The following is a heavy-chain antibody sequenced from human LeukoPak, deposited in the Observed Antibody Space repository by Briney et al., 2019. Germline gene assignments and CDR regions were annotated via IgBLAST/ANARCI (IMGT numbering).Heavy chain of an antibody. Sequence: GGSLRLSCAASGFTFSSYWMHWVRQAPGKGLMWVSRINNDGSNTNYADSVKGRFTISRDNGKNSLYLQMKSLRDEDTAVYYCARDAAWGELSFYFDYWGQGTLVTVSS. V-gene: IGHV3-74*01. CDR2: INNDGSNT. CDR3: ARDAAWGELSFYFDY. J-gene: IGHJ4*02. D-gene: IGHD3-16*02. CDR1: GFTFSSYW.